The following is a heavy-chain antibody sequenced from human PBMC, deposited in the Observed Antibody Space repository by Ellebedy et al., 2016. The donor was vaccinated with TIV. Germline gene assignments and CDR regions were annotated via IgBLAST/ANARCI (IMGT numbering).Heavy chain of an antibody. CDR1: GFTVSSNY. CDR3: ARGVFGEFLDC. V-gene: IGHV3-53*01. CDR2: IYSGGNT. J-gene: IGHJ4*02. Sequence: GESLKISXAASGFTVSSNYMSWVRQAPGKGLEWVSVIYSGGNTYYADSVRGRFTVPRDNSKNTLYLQMNSLRAEDTAVYYCARGVFGEFLDCWGQGTLVTVSS. D-gene: IGHD3-10*02.